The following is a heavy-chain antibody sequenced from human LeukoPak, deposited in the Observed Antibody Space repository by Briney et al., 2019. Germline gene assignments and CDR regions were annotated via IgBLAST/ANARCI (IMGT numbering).Heavy chain of an antibody. D-gene: IGHD6-19*01. CDR2: IIDDGTT. CDR3: ARVMYNSGIDY. V-gene: IGHV4-34*12. J-gene: IGHJ4*02. Sequence: SETLSLTCAVFGGSLSGYYWTWIRQPPGKGLEWIGEIIDDGTTKYNSSLKSRVTLSVDTSKNQFSLHLTSVTAADTAVYYCARVMYNSGIDYWGQGALVTVSS. CDR1: GGSLSGYY.